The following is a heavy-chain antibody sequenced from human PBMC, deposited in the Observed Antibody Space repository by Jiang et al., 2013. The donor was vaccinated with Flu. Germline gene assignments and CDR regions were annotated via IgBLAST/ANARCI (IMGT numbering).Heavy chain of an antibody. CDR3: ARGSCSSTSCYMAARDAFDI. V-gene: IGHV6-1*01. J-gene: IGHJ3*02. CDR1: GDSVSSNSAA. CDR2: TYYRSKWYN. D-gene: IGHD2-2*02. Sequence: SLTCAISGDSVSSNSAAWNWIRQSPSRGLEWLGRTYYRSKWYNDYAVSVKSRITINPDTSKNQFSLQLNSVTPEDTAVYYCARGSCSSTSCYMAARDAFDIWGQGTMVTVSS.